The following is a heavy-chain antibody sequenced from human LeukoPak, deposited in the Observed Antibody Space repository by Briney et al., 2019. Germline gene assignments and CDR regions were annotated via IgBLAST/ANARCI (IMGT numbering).Heavy chain of an antibody. J-gene: IGHJ4*02. Sequence: ASVKVSCKASGYTFTDYYIHWVRQAPGQGLEWMGWINPNNGATNYAQKFQGRVTMTRDTSISTAFMELSSLRSDDTAVYYCARDNYSDNSGYYRYPGYFDSWGQGTLVTVSS. D-gene: IGHD3-22*01. CDR2: INPNNGAT. CDR3: ARDNYSDNSGYYRYPGYFDS. V-gene: IGHV1-2*02. CDR1: GYTFTDYY.